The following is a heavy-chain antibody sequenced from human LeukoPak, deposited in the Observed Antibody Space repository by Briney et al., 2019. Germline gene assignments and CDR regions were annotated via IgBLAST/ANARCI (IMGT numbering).Heavy chain of an antibody. D-gene: IGHD3-10*01. CDR3: ARAAVRGGIPDYYYYYMDV. CDR1: GGSTSSYY. Sequence: SETLSLTCTVSGGSTSSYYWSWIRQPPGKGLEWIGYIYYSGSTNYNPSLKSRVTISVDTPKNQFSLKLSSVTAADTAVYYCARAAVRGGIPDYYYYYMDVWGKGTTVTVSS. CDR2: IYYSGST. V-gene: IGHV4-59*01. J-gene: IGHJ6*03.